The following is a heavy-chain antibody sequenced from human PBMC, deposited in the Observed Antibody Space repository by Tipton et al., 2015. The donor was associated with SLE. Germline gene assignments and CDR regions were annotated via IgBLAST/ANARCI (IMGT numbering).Heavy chain of an antibody. Sequence: AVSGFTFSNYWMTWVRQAPGKGLEWVANINEDGSETHYADSVWGRFTISRDNAENSMYLQMSSLRADDTSVYFCTRDIDARTYGLGAYWGQGTLVTVSS. V-gene: IGHV3-7*01. CDR3: TRDIDARTYGLGAY. CDR2: INEDGSET. CDR1: GFTFSNYW. J-gene: IGHJ4*02. D-gene: IGHD3-10*01.